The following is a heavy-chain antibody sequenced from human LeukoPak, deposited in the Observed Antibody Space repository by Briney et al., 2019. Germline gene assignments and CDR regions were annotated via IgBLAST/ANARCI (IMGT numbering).Heavy chain of an antibody. CDR2: MNPNGGNT. J-gene: IGHJ4*02. D-gene: IGHD3-22*01. CDR3: ARSPYDSSGYYSDY. CDR1: GYTFSSYD. Sequence: ASVKVSCKASGYTFSSYDINWVRQAAGQGLEWMGWMNPNGGNTGYAQKFQGRVSMTRNTSISTAYMELSSLRSEDTAVYYCARSPYDSSGYYSDYWGQGTLVTVSS. V-gene: IGHV1-8*01.